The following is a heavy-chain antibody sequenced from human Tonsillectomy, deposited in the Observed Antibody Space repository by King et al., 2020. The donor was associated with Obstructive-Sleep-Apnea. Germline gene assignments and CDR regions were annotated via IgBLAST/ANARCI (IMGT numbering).Heavy chain of an antibody. CDR2: ISPYGTLK. J-gene: IGHJ4*02. CDR3: ARRGIVVSPAAPIMDY. V-gene: IGHV3-30*04. Sequence: VQLVESGGGVVQPGRSLRLSCAASGFTFSYYNMLWVRQAPGKGLEWVAFISPYGTLKYDADSVEGRITISRDNSKSTVYLQMNSLRDEDTAVYYCARRGIVVSPAAPIMDYWGQGSLVTVSS. CDR1: GFTFSYYN. D-gene: IGHD2-2*01.